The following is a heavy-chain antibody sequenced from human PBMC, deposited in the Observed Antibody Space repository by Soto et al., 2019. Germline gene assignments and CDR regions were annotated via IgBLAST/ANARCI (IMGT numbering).Heavy chain of an antibody. CDR1: GFSFKNAW. CDR3: TGLWFGEIYNY. Sequence: EVELVESGRGLVKPGGSLTLSCAASGFSFKNAWMNWVRQAPGKGLEWVGRIKNKNDGGTIDYAAFVKGRFTISRDASENTLYLHMNDLKTEDSAVYFCTGLWFGEIYNYWGQGSLVTVSS. CDR2: IKNKNDGGTI. V-gene: IGHV3-15*07. D-gene: IGHD3-10*01. J-gene: IGHJ4*01.